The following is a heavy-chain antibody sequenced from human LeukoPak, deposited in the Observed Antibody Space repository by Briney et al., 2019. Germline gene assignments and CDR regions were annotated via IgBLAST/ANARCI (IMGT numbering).Heavy chain of an antibody. Sequence: ASVRVSCKVSGYTLTELSIHWVRQAPGKGLEWMGGFDPEDGETIYAQKFQGRVTMTEDTSTDTAYMELSSLRSEDTAVYYCARGGGGYYGSGSYYSRHYYYGMDVWGQGTTVTVSS. CDR3: ARGGGGYYGSGSYYSRHYYYGMDV. V-gene: IGHV1-24*01. D-gene: IGHD3-10*01. CDR2: FDPEDGET. J-gene: IGHJ6*02. CDR1: GYTLTELS.